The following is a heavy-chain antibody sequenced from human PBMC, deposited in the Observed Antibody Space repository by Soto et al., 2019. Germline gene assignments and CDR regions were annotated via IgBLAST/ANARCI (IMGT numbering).Heavy chain of an antibody. V-gene: IGHV1-2*02. CDR3: ARNRYCSGGSCRNGFEP. Sequence: ASVKVSCKASGYTFTGYYMHWVRQAPGQGLEWMGWINPNSGGTNYAQKFQGRVTMTRDTSISTAYMELSRLRSDDTAVYYCARNRYCSGGSCRNGFEPLGQGTLVIVSS. CDR1: GYTFTGYY. D-gene: IGHD2-15*01. J-gene: IGHJ5*02. CDR2: INPNSGGT.